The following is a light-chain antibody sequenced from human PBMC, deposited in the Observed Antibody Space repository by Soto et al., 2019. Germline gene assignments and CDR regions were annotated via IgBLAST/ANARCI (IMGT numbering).Light chain of an antibody. J-gene: IGKJ4*01. CDR3: QQYCTWPPNLLT. CDR2: GAS. CDR1: QSISSS. V-gene: IGKV3-15*01. Sequence: EIVMMQSPVTLSVSPGEGATLSCRASQSISSSLVWYQQKPGQPPTLLIFGASTRATGILARFSGSGSGTQFTLTITRLQSEDSAIYYCQQYCTWPPNLLTFGGGTKVEI.